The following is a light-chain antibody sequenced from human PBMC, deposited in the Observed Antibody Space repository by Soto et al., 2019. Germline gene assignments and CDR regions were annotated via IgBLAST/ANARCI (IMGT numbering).Light chain of an antibody. CDR1: QSVSSSY. Sequence: EIVLTQSPGTLSLSPGERATLSCRASQSVSSSYLAWYQQKPGQAPRLLIYGASSRATGIPDRFSGSGSGIYFTLTSSRLEPEDFAVYYCQQYGSSLYTFGQGTKLEIK. V-gene: IGKV3-20*01. J-gene: IGKJ2*01. CDR2: GAS. CDR3: QQYGSSLYT.